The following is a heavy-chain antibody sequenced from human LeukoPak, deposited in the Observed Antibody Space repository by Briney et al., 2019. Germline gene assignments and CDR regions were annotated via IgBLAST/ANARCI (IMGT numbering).Heavy chain of an antibody. J-gene: IGHJ4*02. CDR3: AKGAASRGYTYVAN. CDR2: VSGSGGST. D-gene: IGHD5-18*01. V-gene: IGHV3-23*01. CDR1: AFTFRPYA. Sequence: GGSLRLSCAASAFTFRPYAMIWVRQAPGKGLEWVSTVSGSGGSTYYADSVKGRFTISRDNSNNALYLEMNSLRAEDTAVYYCAKGAASRGYTYVANWGQGTLVTVSS.